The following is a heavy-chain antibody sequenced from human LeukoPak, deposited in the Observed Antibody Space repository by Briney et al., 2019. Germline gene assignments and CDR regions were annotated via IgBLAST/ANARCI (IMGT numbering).Heavy chain of an antibody. CDR1: GGSISGSY. CDR3: ARGLRRGYYYGY. Sequence: PSETLSLTCTVSGGSISGSYWSWIRQPPGKGLEWIAYIYYSGSTNYNPSLKSRVTISVDTSKNQFSLKLSSVTAADTAVYYCARGLRRGYYYGYWGQGTLVTVSS. CDR2: IYYSGST. J-gene: IGHJ4*02. V-gene: IGHV4-59*12. D-gene: IGHD3-10*01.